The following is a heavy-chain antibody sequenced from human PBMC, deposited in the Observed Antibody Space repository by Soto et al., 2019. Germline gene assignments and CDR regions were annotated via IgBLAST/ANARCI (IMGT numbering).Heavy chain of an antibody. Sequence: PSETLSLTCAVYCGSFSGYYWSWIRQPPGKGLEWIGEINHSGSTNYNPSLKSRVTISVDTSKNQFSLKLSSVTAADTAVYYCARGWTGTYSRRLYYYMYVWGKGTTVTVPS. CDR2: INHSGST. CDR3: ARGWTGTYSRRLYYYMYV. V-gene: IGHV4-34*01. J-gene: IGHJ6*03. D-gene: IGHD1-1*01. CDR1: CGSFSGYY.